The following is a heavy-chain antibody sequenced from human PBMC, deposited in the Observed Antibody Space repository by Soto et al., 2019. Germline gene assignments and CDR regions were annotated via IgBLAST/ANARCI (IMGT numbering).Heavy chain of an antibody. CDR3: ARGEWSLRGYGMDV. CDR1: GGSISTDY. D-gene: IGHD3-3*01. CDR2: IYNGGSP. J-gene: IGHJ6*02. Sequence: QVQLQESGPGLLKPSETLSLTCTVSGGSISTDYWSWIRQPPGKRLEYIGFIYNGGSPNYNPSLERRITISPDTSKNQVSLKWNSVTAADTAVYYCARGEWSLRGYGMDVWGRGTTVTVS. V-gene: IGHV4-59*01.